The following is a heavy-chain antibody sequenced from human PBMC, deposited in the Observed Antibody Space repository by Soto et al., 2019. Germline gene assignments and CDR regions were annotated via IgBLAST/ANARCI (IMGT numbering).Heavy chain of an antibody. CDR2: IIPLLGTP. J-gene: IGHJ3*02. V-gene: IGHV1-69*01. CDR3: ARSRNVAEFNDYGGNYHGFDI. CDR1: GGSVNSHA. Sequence: QVQLVQSGAEVKRAGSSVKVSCKASGGSVNSHAVSWVRQAPGQGLEWMGGIIPLLGTPTYAQKFQAGVTISADDSKSTVYLELSSLKSEDTAVYYCARSRNVAEFNDYGGNYHGFDIWGQGTMVTVSS. D-gene: IGHD4-17*01.